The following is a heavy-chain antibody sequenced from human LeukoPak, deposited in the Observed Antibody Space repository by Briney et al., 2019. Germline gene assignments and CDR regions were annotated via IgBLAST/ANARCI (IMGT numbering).Heavy chain of an antibody. J-gene: IGHJ3*01. Sequence: GGSLRDSFAASGFTFNDFAMTWVRQAPGKGLEWVSTIADAGTYYADSVKGRFIISRDNSKNMLYLQLNSLRADDTAMYYCARNLGPFDVRGHGTMATVSS. CDR2: IADAGT. CDR3: ARNLGPFDV. D-gene: IGHD3-16*01. CDR1: GFTFNDFA. V-gene: IGHV3-23*01.